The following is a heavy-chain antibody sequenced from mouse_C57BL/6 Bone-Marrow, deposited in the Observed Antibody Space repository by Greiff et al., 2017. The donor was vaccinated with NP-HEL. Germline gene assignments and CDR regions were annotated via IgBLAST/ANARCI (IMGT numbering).Heavy chain of an antibody. CDR1: GFNIKDDY. CDR3: TTGLLLRLYYFDY. Sequence: EVKLMESGAELVRPGASVKLSCTASGFNIKDDYMHWVKQRPEQGLEWIGWIDPENGDTEYASQFQGKATITADTSSNTAYLQLSSLTSEDTAVYYCTTGLLLRLYYFDYWGQGTTLTVSS. J-gene: IGHJ2*01. D-gene: IGHD1-1*01. CDR2: IDPENGDT. V-gene: IGHV14-4*01.